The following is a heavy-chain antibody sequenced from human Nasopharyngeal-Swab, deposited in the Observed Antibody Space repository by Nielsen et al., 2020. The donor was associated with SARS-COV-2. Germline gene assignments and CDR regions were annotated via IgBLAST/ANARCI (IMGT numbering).Heavy chain of an antibody. Sequence: GESLKISCKGSGYRFTSYWIGWVRQMPGKGLEWMGIIYPGDPDTRYSPSFQGQVTISADKFISTAYLQWSSLKASDTAMYYCARGTYDFWSGYSDYWGQGTLVTVSS. J-gene: IGHJ4*02. CDR1: GYRFTSYW. V-gene: IGHV5-51*01. CDR2: IYPGDPDT. CDR3: ARGTYDFWSGYSDY. D-gene: IGHD3-3*01.